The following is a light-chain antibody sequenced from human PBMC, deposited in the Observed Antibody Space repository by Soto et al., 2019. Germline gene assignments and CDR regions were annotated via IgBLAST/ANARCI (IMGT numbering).Light chain of an antibody. CDR1: QSISSY. J-gene: IGKJ4*01. CDR3: QQYYSYPPVT. Sequence: DIQMTQSPSSLSASVGDRVTITCRASQSISSYLAWYQQKPGKAPKLLIYAASTLQSGVPSRFSGSGSGTDFTLTISCLQSEDFATYYCQQYYSYPPVTFGGGTKVDIK. V-gene: IGKV1-9*01. CDR2: AAS.